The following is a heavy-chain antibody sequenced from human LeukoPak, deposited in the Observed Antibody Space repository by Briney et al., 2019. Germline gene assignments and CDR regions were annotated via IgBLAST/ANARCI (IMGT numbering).Heavy chain of an antibody. CDR3: ARDRPRLLGQDRFDY. Sequence: ASVKVSCKASGYTFTSYYMHWVRQAPGQGLEWMGWISAYIGNTYYAQKFQGRVTMTTDTSTSTAYMQLRSLRSDDTAVYFCARDRPRLLGQDRFDYWGQGTLVTVSS. J-gene: IGHJ4*02. D-gene: IGHD2-15*01. CDR1: GYTFTSYY. CDR2: ISAYIGNT. V-gene: IGHV1-18*04.